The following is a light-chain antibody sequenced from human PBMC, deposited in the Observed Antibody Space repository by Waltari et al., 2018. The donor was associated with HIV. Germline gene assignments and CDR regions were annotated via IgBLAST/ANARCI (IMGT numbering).Light chain of an antibody. CDR2: EVS. V-gene: IGLV2-14*01. CDR1: SSDVGHFKY. CDR3: SSYTAASSLYV. Sequence: QSALTQPASVSGSPGQSITISCTGTSSDVGHFKYVSWYRQDPGKAPKVVIYEVSNRPSGFSNRFSGSKSGNTASLTISGLRAEDEADYFCSSYTAASSLYVFGTGTKVTVL. J-gene: IGLJ1*01.